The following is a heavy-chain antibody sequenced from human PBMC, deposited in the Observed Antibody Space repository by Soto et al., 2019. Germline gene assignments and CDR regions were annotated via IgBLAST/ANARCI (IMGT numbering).Heavy chain of an antibody. CDR3: ARVRTSGLRWLQFDAFDI. CDR1: GGTFSSYA. V-gene: IGHV1-69*12. CDR2: IIPIFGTA. J-gene: IGHJ3*02. D-gene: IGHD5-12*01. Sequence: QVQLVQSGAEVKKPGSSVKVSCKASGGTFSSYAISWVRQAPGQGLEWMGGIIPIFGTANYAQKFQGRVTITADEATCTVXMELSSLRSEDTAVYYCARVRTSGLRWLQFDAFDIWGQGTMVTVSS.